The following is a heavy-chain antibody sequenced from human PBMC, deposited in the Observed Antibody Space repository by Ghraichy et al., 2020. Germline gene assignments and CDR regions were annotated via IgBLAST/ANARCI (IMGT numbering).Heavy chain of an antibody. CDR2: ISWNSGSI. J-gene: IGHJ4*02. CDR3: AKAQYSSSLRY. CDR1: GFTFDDYA. D-gene: IGHD6-13*01. Sequence: GGSLRLSCAASGFTFDDYAMHWVRQAPGKGLEWVSGISWNSGSIGYADSVKGRFTISRDNAKNSLYLQMNSLRAEDTALYYCAKAQYSSSLRYWGQGTLVTVSS. V-gene: IGHV3-9*01.